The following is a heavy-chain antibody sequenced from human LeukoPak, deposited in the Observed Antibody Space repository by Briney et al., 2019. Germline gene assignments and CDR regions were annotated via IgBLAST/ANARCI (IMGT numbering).Heavy chain of an antibody. CDR2: ISYDVNTK. J-gene: IGHJ6*02. CDR1: GFTFRSYG. CDR3: AKGIARADYHYSGMDV. D-gene: IGHD6-19*01. V-gene: IGHV3-30*18. Sequence: PGGSLRLSCAASGFTFRSYGIHWVRQAPGKGLEWVAVISYDVNTKYYADSVKGRFTISRDNSKSTLYLQLNSLRPDDTAVYYCAKGIARADYHYSGMDVWGLGTTVTVS.